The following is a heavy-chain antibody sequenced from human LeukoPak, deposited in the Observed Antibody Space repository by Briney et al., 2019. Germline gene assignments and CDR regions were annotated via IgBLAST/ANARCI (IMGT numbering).Heavy chain of an antibody. CDR2: IIPIFGTA. J-gene: IGHJ4*02. Sequence: SVKVSCKASGGTFSSYAISWVRQAPGQGLEWTGGIIPIFGTANYAQKFQGRVTITADESTSTAYMELSSLRSEDTAVYYCARDPGGDYGDGFDYWGQGTLVTVSS. D-gene: IGHD4-17*01. V-gene: IGHV1-69*13. CDR3: ARDPGGDYGDGFDY. CDR1: GGTFSSYA.